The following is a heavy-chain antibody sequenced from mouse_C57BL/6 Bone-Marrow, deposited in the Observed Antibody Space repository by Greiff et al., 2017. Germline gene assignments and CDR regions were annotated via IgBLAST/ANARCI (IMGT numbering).Heavy chain of an antibody. CDR1: GFTFSDYG. V-gene: IGHV5-17*01. J-gene: IGHJ4*01. Sequence: EVQLVDSGGGLVKPGGSLKLSCAASGFTFSDYGMHWVRQAPEKGLEWVAYISSGSSTIYYADTVKGRFTISRDNAKNTLFLQMTSLRSEDTAMYYCARELAPYAMDYWGQGTSVTVSS. CDR3: ARELAPYAMDY. CDR2: ISSGSSTI. D-gene: IGHD4-1*01.